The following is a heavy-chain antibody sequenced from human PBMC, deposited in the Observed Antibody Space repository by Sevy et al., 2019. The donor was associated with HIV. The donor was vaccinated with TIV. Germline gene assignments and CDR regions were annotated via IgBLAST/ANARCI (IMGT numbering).Heavy chain of an antibody. CDR1: GYTFTGYY. V-gene: IGHV1-2*02. CDR2: INPNSGGT. Sequence: ASVKVSCKASGYTFTGYYIHWVRQAPGQGLEWMGWINPNSGGTNYAQKFQGRVTMTRDTSISTAYMDRSRLISDDTAVYHCARERVGITFGGVIGLLDYWGQGTLVTVSS. CDR3: ARERVGITFGGVIGLLDY. J-gene: IGHJ4*02. D-gene: IGHD3-16*02.